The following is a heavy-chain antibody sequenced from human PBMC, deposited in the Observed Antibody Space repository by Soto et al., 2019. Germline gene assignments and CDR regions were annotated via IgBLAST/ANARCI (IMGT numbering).Heavy chain of an antibody. Sequence: ASVKVSCKASGYTFTSYGISWVRQAPGQGLEWMGWISAYNGNTNYAQKPQGRVTMTTDTSTSTAYMELRSLRSDDTAVYYCARGDWNQLESWFPHESVEYYFDYWGQGTIVTVYS. J-gene: IGHJ4*02. V-gene: IGHV1-18*04. CDR2: ISAYNGNT. CDR3: ARGDWNQLESWFPHESVEYYFDY. CDR1: GYTFTSYG. D-gene: IGHD1-1*01.